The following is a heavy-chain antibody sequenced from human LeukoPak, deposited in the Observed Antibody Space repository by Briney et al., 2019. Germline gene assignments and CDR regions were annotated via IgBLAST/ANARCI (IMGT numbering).Heavy chain of an antibody. V-gene: IGHV1-2*02. CDR1: GYTFTGYY. Sequence: GASVKVSCKASGYTFTGYYMHWVRQAPGQGLEWMGWINPNSGGTNYAQKFQGRVTMTRDTSISTAYMELSRLRSDDTAVYYCARSYSGYDPYYYYGMDVWGQGTTVTVSS. J-gene: IGHJ6*02. CDR3: ARSYSGYDPYYYYGMDV. D-gene: IGHD5-12*01. CDR2: INPNSGGT.